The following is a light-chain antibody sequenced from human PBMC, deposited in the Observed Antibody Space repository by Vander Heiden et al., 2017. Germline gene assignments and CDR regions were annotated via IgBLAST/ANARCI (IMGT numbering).Light chain of an antibody. CDR3: SSDTSSSPVV. V-gene: IGLV2-14*03. CDR1: SSDVGGYNY. J-gene: IGLJ2*01. Sequence: QSALTQPASVSGSPGQSITISCTGTSSDVGGYNYVSWYQQHPGKAPKLMIYDGSNRPSGGSNRFSGSKSGNTASLTISGLQAEDEADYYCSSDTSSSPVVFGGGTKLTVL. CDR2: DGS.